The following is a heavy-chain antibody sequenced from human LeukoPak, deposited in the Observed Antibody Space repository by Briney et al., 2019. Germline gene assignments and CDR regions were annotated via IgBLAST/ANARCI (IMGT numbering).Heavy chain of an antibody. Sequence: SVKVSCKASGGTFSSYAISWVRQAPRQRLEWMGGIIPIFGTANYAQKFQGRVTITTDESTSTAYMELSSLRSEDTAVYYCAVARPYCSSTSCYGDWRYWGQGTLVTVSS. CDR2: IIPIFGTA. V-gene: IGHV1-69*05. CDR1: GGTFSSYA. CDR3: AVARPYCSSTSCYGDWRY. D-gene: IGHD2-2*01. J-gene: IGHJ4*02.